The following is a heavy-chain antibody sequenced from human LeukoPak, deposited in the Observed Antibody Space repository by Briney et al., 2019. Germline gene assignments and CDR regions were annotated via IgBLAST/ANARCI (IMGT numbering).Heavy chain of an antibody. Sequence: PSETLSLTCTVSGGSISSSSYCWGWIRQPPGKGLEWIGSIYYSGSTYYNPSLKSRFTISVDTSKNRFSLKLSSVTAADTAVYYCAREHDYGDYFDYWGQGTLVTVSS. CDR2: IYYSGST. J-gene: IGHJ4*02. D-gene: IGHD4-17*01. CDR1: GGSISSSSYC. V-gene: IGHV4-39*07. CDR3: AREHDYGDYFDY.